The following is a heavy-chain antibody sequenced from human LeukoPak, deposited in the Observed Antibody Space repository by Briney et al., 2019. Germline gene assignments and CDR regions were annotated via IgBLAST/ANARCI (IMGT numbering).Heavy chain of an antibody. Sequence: GGSLRLSCEASGFTFSSYWMSWLRQAPGKGLEWVANINEDGSEKYYVDSVKGRFTISRDNAKNSLYLQMDSLRAEDTAVYYCARDGPHYDFWSGPAYWGQGTLVTVSS. CDR1: GFTFSSYW. J-gene: IGHJ4*02. V-gene: IGHV3-7*05. CDR3: ARDGPHYDFWSGPAY. D-gene: IGHD3-3*01. CDR2: INEDGSEK.